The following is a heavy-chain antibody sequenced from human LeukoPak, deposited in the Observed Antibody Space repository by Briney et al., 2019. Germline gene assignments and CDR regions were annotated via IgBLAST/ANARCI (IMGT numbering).Heavy chain of an antibody. Sequence: SETLSHTCTVSAGSISSYYWSWIRQPPGKGLEWIGYIYYSGSTNYNPSLKSRVTISVHTSKNQFSLNLSSVTAADTAVYYCARARVTTVDYYYYMDVWGKGTTVTVSS. CDR2: IYYSGST. V-gene: IGHV4-59*08. CDR3: ARARVTTVDYYYYMDV. J-gene: IGHJ6*03. CDR1: AGSISSYY. D-gene: IGHD4-11*01.